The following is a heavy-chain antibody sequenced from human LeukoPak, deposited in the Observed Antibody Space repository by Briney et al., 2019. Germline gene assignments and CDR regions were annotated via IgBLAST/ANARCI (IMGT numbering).Heavy chain of an antibody. CDR1: GGSFSGYY. J-gene: IGHJ4*02. D-gene: IGHD1-14*01. CDR3: ATITPEWGLDY. CDR2: INHSGST. V-gene: IGHV4-34*01. Sequence: SETLSLTCAVYGGSFSGYYWSWIRQPPGKGLEWIGEINHSGSTNYNPSLKSRVTISVDMSKNQFSLKLSSVTAADTAVYYCATITPEWGLDYWGQGTLVTVSS.